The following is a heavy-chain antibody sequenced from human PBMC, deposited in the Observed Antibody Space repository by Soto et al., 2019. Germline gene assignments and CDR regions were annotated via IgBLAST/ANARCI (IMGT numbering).Heavy chain of an antibody. CDR1: GFTFSSYG. Sequence: XGSLRLSCAASGFTFSSYGMHWVRQAPGKGLEWVAVISYDGSNKYYADSVKGRFTISRDNSKNTLYLQMNSLRAEDTAVYYCAKRLAAAGYYYYGMDAWGQGTTVTVSS. V-gene: IGHV3-30*18. D-gene: IGHD6-13*01. J-gene: IGHJ6*02. CDR2: ISYDGSNK. CDR3: AKRLAAAGYYYYGMDA.